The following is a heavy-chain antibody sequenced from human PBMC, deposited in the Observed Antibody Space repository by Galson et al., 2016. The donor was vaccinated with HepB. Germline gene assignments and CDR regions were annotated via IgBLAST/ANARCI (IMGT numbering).Heavy chain of an antibody. D-gene: IGHD6-19*01. CDR3: AKPFLSSGLYYFDY. CDR2: ISGSGGST. J-gene: IGHJ4*02. Sequence: SLRLSCAASGFTFSSYAMSWVRQAPGKGLEWVSAISGSGGSTYYADSVKGWFTISRDNSKNTLYLQMNSLRDDDTAVYYCAKPFLSSGLYYFDYWGRGTLVTVSS. V-gene: IGHV3-23*01. CDR1: GFTFSSYA.